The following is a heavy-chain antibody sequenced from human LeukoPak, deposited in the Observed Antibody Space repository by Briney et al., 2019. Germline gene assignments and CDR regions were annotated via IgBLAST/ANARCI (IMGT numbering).Heavy chain of an antibody. CDR3: SRDTHDDFWSGFSET. J-gene: IGHJ5*02. V-gene: IGHV3-66*01. D-gene: IGHD3-3*01. Sequence: GGSLRLSCAASGFSVSRSYMNWVRQAPGRGLEWVSVIYSSGSAFYADSVKDRFITSRDNSKNTLFLQMNRLTGEDTAVYYCSRDTHDDFWSGFSETWGQGTLVTVSS. CDR1: GFSVSRSY. CDR2: IYSSGSA.